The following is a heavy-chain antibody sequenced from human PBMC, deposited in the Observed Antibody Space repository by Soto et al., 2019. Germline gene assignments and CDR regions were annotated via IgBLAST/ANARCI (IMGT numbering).Heavy chain of an antibody. D-gene: IGHD3-16*01. Sequence: PGGSLRLSCAASGFTFGSYWMSWVRQAPGKGLEWLATIKMDASEKKYVDSVKGRFTMSRDNAKNSLYLQMDSLRAEDTAVYYCAKDLDAYAWNLGGWFAPWGQGTQVTVSS. CDR3: AKDLDAYAWNLGGWFAP. J-gene: IGHJ5*02. V-gene: IGHV3-7*01. CDR1: GFTFGSYW. CDR2: IKMDASEK.